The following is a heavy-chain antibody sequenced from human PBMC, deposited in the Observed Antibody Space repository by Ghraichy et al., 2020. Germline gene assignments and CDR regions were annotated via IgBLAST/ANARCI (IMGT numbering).Heavy chain of an antibody. CDR2: IYYSGST. J-gene: IGHJ3*02. CDR3: ARSYCSGGSCYSDAFDI. CDR1: GGSISSYY. Sequence: SETLSLTCTVSGGSISSYYWSWIRQPPGKGLEWIGYIYYSGSTNYNPSLKSRVTISVDTSKNQFSLKLSSVTAADTAVYYCARSYCSGGSCYSDAFDIWGQGTMVTVSS. V-gene: IGHV4-59*01. D-gene: IGHD2-15*01.